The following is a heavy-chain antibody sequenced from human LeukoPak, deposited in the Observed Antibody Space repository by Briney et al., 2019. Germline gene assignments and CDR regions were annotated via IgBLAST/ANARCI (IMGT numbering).Heavy chain of an antibody. D-gene: IGHD3-16*01. J-gene: IGHJ5*02. CDR2: VWYDGRNR. V-gene: IGHV3-33*01. CDR3: ARLWGGNGYSGGSLNL. Sequence: GGSLRLSCAASGYTFSRHGIHWVRQAPGKGLEWVAVVWYDGRNRDYVDSVKGRFTISKDNSNNMVFLQMDRLRAEDTAVYHCARLWGGNGYSGGSLNLWGQGTLVTVSS. CDR1: GYTFSRHG.